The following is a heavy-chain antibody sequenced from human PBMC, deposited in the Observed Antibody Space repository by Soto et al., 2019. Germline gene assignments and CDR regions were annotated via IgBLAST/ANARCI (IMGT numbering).Heavy chain of an antibody. V-gene: IGHV5-51*01. CDR2: IYPGDSDT. D-gene: IGHD3-16*01. Sequence: PGESLKISCKGSGYSFTSYWIGWVRQMPGKGLEWMGIIYPGDSDTRYSPSFHGQVTISADTSISTAYLQWSSLKASDKAMYYCEKTKRRDDGAFDIWGQGTMVTVSS. CDR1: GYSFTSYW. CDR3: EKTKRRDDGAFDI. J-gene: IGHJ3*02.